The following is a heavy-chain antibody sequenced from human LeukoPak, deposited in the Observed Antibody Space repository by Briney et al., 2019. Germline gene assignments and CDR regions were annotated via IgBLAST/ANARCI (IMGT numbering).Heavy chain of an antibody. CDR3: ARVRCSSTSCYRSDSWFDP. CDR1: GGSISSYY. J-gene: IGHJ5*02. CDR2: IYYSGST. Sequence: SETLSLTCTVSGGSISSYYWSWIRQPPGKGLEWIGYIYYSGSTNYNPSLKSRVTISVDTSKNQFSLKLSSVTAADTAVYYCARVRCSSTSCYRSDSWFDPWGQGTLVTVSS. V-gene: IGHV4-59*01. D-gene: IGHD2-2*02.